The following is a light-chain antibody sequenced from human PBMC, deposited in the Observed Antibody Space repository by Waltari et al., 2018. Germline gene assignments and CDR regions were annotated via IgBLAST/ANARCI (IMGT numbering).Light chain of an antibody. J-gene: IGKJ4*01. CDR3: QQYYSTPLT. V-gene: IGKV4-1*01. Sequence: EIVMTTYSASLAVSLGERATTNCKTSRNVLSSSINKIYLAWYQQKPRQPPKLLIYWASTRDSGVPARFTGSGSGTDFTLTISSLQAEDVAVYYCQQYYSTPLTFGGGTKVEIK. CDR1: RNVLSSSINKIY. CDR2: WAS.